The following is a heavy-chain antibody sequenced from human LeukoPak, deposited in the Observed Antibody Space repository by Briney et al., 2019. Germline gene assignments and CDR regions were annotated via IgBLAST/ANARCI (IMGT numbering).Heavy chain of an antibody. CDR1: GYTFTTYG. Sequence: GASVKVSCKASGYTFTTYGISWVRQAPGQGLEWMGWISAYNGNTNYAQKLQGRVTMTTDTSTSTAYMEVRSLRSDDTAVYYCARDNGDYGYRPRATLEFWGQGTLVIVSS. CDR3: ARDNGDYGYRPRATLEF. CDR2: ISAYNGNT. J-gene: IGHJ4*02. D-gene: IGHD4-17*01. V-gene: IGHV1-18*01.